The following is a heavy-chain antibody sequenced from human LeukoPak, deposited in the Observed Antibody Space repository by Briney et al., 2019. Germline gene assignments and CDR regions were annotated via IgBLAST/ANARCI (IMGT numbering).Heavy chain of an antibody. CDR2: ISGSGGST. D-gene: IGHD3-10*01. Sequence: PGGSLRLSCAASGFTFSSYAMSWVRQAPGKGLEWVSVISGSGGSTYYADSVKGRFIISRDNSKNTLSLQMNGLRAEDTAVYYCAKNNYGSGIIDYWGQGTPVTVSS. J-gene: IGHJ4*02. V-gene: IGHV3-23*01. CDR3: AKNNYGSGIIDY. CDR1: GFTFSSYA.